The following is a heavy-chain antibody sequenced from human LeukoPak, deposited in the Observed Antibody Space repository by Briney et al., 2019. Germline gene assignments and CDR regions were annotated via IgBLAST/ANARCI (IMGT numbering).Heavy chain of an antibody. CDR3: AKEGYDSSGTVFDY. Sequence: GRSLRLSCAASGFTFSSYGMHWVRQAPGKGLEWVAVISYDGSNKYYADSVKGRFTISRDNSKNTLYLQMNSLRAEDTAVYYCAKEGYDSSGTVFDYWGQGTLVTVSS. J-gene: IGHJ4*02. CDR2: ISYDGSNK. D-gene: IGHD3-22*01. V-gene: IGHV3-30*18. CDR1: GFTFSSYG.